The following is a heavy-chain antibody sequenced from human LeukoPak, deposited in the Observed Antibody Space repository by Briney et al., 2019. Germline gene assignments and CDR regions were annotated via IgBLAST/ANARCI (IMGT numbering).Heavy chain of an antibody. CDR1: GFTFSSYA. CDR3: ARRAGAYSHPYDY. J-gene: IGHJ4*02. V-gene: IGHV3-30*14. Sequence: GGSLRLSCAASGFTFSSYAIHWVRQAPGKGLEWVAVISFDGTDAFYADSVKGRFTISRDNSKNTLYLQMNSLRAEDTAVYYCARRAGAYSHPYDYWGQGTLVTVSS. CDR2: ISFDGTDA. D-gene: IGHD4/OR15-4a*01.